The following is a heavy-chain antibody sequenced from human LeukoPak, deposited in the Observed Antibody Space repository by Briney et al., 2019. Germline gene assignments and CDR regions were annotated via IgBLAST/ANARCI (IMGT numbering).Heavy chain of an antibody. CDR1: GYTFTTYG. V-gene: IGHV1-18*01. D-gene: IGHD2-2*01. CDR3: ARGYCRSTSCHEPPLYGMDV. CDR2: ISTYNGNT. Sequence: GASVKVSCKASGYTFTTYGISWVRQAPGQGLEWMGWISTYNGNTNYAQKFQGRVTMTTDTSTSTVYMELRSLRSDDTAVYYCARGYCRSTSCHEPPLYGMDVWGQGTTVTVS. J-gene: IGHJ6*02.